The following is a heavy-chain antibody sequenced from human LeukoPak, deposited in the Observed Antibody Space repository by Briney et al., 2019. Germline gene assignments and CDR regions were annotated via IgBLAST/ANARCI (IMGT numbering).Heavy chain of an antibody. CDR2: IIPIFGTA. CDR1: GGTFSTYA. J-gene: IGHJ4*02. CDR3: GGAKAARDGYNLDY. Sequence: GASVKVSCKASGGTFSTYAISWVRQAPGQGLEWMGGIIPIFGTANYAQKFQGRVTITADESTSTAYMELSSLRSEDTAVYYCGGAKAARDGYNLDYWGQGTLVTVSS. D-gene: IGHD5-24*01. V-gene: IGHV1-69*13.